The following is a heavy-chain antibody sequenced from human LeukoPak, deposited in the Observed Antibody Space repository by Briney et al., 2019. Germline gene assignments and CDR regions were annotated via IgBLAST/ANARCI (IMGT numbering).Heavy chain of an antibody. CDR2: ISSSSSYI. Sequence: GGSLRLSRAASGFTFSSYSMNWVRQAPGKGLEWVSSISSSSSYIYYADSVKGRFTISRDNAKNSLYLQMNSLRAEDTAVYYCARDDITMVRGVILPYDYWGQGTLVTVSS. D-gene: IGHD3-10*01. J-gene: IGHJ4*02. CDR3: ARDDITMVRGVILPYDY. CDR1: GFTFSSYS. V-gene: IGHV3-21*01.